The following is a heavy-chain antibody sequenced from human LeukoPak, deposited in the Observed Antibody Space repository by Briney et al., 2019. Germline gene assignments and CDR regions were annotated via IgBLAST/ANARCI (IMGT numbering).Heavy chain of an antibody. CDR3: ARVAAAGTLPGAYYYGMDV. Sequence: ASVKVSCTASGYTFTSYAMNWVRQAPGQGLEWMGWINTNTGNPTYAQGFTGRFVFSLDTSVSTAYLRISSLKAEDTAVYYCARVAAAGTLPGAYYYGMDVWGQGTTVTVSS. CDR2: INTNTGNP. CDR1: GYTFTSYA. D-gene: IGHD6-13*01. V-gene: IGHV7-4-1*02. J-gene: IGHJ6*02.